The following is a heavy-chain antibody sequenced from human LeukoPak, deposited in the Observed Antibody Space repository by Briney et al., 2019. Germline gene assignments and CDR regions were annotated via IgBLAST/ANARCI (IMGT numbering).Heavy chain of an antibody. CDR2: ISSSSSYI. CDR3: ARDLDPNYYDSSGLVGYNWFDP. J-gene: IGHJ5*02. CDR1: GFTFSSYS. Sequence: GRSLRLSCAASGFTFSSYSMNWVRQAPGKGLEWVSSISSSSSYIYYADSVKGRFTISRDNAQNSLYLQMNSLRAEDTAVYYCARDLDPNYYDSSGLVGYNWFDPWGQGTLVTVSS. D-gene: IGHD3-22*01. V-gene: IGHV3-21*01.